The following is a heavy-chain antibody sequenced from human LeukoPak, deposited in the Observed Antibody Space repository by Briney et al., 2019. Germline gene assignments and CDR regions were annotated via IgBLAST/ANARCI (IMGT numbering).Heavy chain of an antibody. V-gene: IGHV3-21*01. J-gene: IGHJ4*02. D-gene: IGHD3-10*01. CDR1: GFTFSSYS. CDR3: ARDPPEWGLITTVRGVDLDY. CDR2: ISSSSSYI. Sequence: GGSLRLSCAASGFTFSSYSMNWVRQAPGKGLEWVSSISSSSSYIYYADSVKGRFTISRDNAKNSLYLQMNSLRAEDTAVYYCARDPPEWGLITTVRGVDLDYWGQGTLVTVSS.